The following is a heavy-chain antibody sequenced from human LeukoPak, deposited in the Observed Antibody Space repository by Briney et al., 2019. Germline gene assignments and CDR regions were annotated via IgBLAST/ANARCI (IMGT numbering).Heavy chain of an antibody. J-gene: IGHJ4*02. V-gene: IGHV3-30*18. CDR1: GFTFSSNG. Sequence: GGSLRLSCAASGFTFSSNGMHWVRQAPGKGLEWVAVISYDGSNKEYADSVKGRFTISRDNSKNTLYLQMNSLRAEDTAVYYCAKGGAVSSSWYFSLDYWGQGTLVTVSS. CDR2: ISYDGSNK. CDR3: AKGGAVSSSWYFSLDY. D-gene: IGHD6-13*01.